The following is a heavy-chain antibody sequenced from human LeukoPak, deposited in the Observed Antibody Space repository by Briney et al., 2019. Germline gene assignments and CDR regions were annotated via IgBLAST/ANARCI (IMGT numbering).Heavy chain of an antibody. Sequence: SGGSLRLSCAASGFTFSDYYMSWIRQAPGKGLEWVSYISSSGSTIYYADSVKGRFTIPRDNAKNSLYLQMNSLRAEDTAVYYCARDRGRRYSSGWYLDYWGQGTLVTVSS. CDR2: ISSSGSTI. D-gene: IGHD6-19*01. CDR3: ARDRGRRYSSGWYLDY. CDR1: GFTFSDYY. V-gene: IGHV3-11*04. J-gene: IGHJ4*02.